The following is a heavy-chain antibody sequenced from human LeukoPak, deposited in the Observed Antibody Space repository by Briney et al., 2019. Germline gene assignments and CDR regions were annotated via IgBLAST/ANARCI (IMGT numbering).Heavy chain of an antibody. V-gene: IGHV3-74*01. D-gene: IGHD4/OR15-4a*01. Sequence: PGRSLRLSCAASEFIFSNYWMHWVRQAPGKGLVWVSRINSDGSFTSYADSVKGRFTISRDNAKNTLYLQMNSLRAEDTAIYYCARVQVLGTYDWFDPWGQGTLVTVSS. CDR1: EFIFSNYW. J-gene: IGHJ5*02. CDR2: INSDGSFT. CDR3: ARVQVLGTYDWFDP.